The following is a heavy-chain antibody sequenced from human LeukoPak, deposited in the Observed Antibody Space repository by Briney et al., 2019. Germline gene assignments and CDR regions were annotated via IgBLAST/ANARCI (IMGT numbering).Heavy chain of an antibody. CDR1: GGTFSSYA. CDR2: FIPIFGTA. J-gene: IGHJ6*03. D-gene: IGHD2-8*01. V-gene: IGHV1-69*01. Sequence: GASVKVSCKASGGTFSSYAISWVRHAPGQGFEWMGGFIPIFGTANFAQNFQGRVMITAYESTSTAYMELSSLRSEDTAVYYCARSPPGLIYMDVWGKGTTVSVSS. CDR3: ARSPPGLIYMDV.